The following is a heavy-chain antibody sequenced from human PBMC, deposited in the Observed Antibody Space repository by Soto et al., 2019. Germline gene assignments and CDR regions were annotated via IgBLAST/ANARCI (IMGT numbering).Heavy chain of an antibody. Sequence: EVELVESGGGLVQPGRSLRLSCAASGFPFDDHAMPWVRQVPGKGLEWVSGISWKSDVKGYADSVKGRFTISRDNAKNSLFLQMNSLRTEDTALYYCARDPFRTVTTFDHWGQGTLVTVSS. D-gene: IGHD4-17*01. CDR3: ARDPFRTVTTFDH. V-gene: IGHV3-9*01. CDR2: ISWKSDVK. CDR1: GFPFDDHA. J-gene: IGHJ4*02.